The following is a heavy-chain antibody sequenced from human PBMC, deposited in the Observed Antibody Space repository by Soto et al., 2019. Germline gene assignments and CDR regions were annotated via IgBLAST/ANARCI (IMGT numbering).Heavy chain of an antibody. CDR2: ISAYSGNT. CDR1: GYTFTSYG. J-gene: IGHJ4*02. CDR3: ARDEFMGSYYLPFDY. V-gene: IGHV1-18*01. Sequence: ASVKVSCKTSGYTFTSYGISWVRQAPGQGLEWMGWISAYSGNTNYAQKLQGRVTMTTDTSTSTAYMELRSLRSDDTAVYYCARDEFMGSYYLPFDYWGQGTLVPSPQ. D-gene: IGHD1-26*01.